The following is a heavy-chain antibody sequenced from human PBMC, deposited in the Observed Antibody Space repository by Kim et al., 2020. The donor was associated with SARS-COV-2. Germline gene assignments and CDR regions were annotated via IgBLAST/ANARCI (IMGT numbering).Heavy chain of an antibody. V-gene: IGHV3-48*02. CDR1: GFNFNTYS. CDR3: ARCPLSMTMVRGMITTTFGSSYNEDA. J-gene: IGHJ6*02. CDR2: ISSSSTTM. D-gene: IGHD3-10*01. Sequence: GGSLRLSCAASGFNFNTYSMNWVRQAPGKGLEWVSYISSSSTTMYYADSVRGRFTISRDNAKNSLFLQMNSLRDEDTAVYYCARCPLSMTMVRGMITTTFGSSYNEDAWGQVTTVTVSS.